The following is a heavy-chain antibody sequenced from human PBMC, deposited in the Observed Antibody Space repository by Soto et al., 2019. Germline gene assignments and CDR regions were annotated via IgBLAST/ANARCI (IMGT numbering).Heavy chain of an antibody. V-gene: IGHV3-21*04. CDR1: GFTFSNYA. Sequence: PGGSLRLSCAASGFTFSNYAMTWVRQAPGKGLEWISSISGNGSVIQYADSPKGRFTISRDNAENTVYLEIESLRAEDTALYYCARDVDADFRTDFDYWGRGTLVTVSS. J-gene: IGHJ4*02. D-gene: IGHD4-17*01. CDR2: ISGNGSVI. CDR3: ARDVDADFRTDFDY.